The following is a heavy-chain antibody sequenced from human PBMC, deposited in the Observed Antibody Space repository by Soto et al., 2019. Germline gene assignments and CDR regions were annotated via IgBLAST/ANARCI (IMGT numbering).Heavy chain of an antibody. D-gene: IGHD2-8*01. CDR3: ASKIFCNTWCDNAMDV. Sequence: QVLLVQSGAEVRKPGASVKVSCKASGFVFTHYGVHWVRLAPGQRLEWMGWINAGSGNTKYSESFQGRVSITRDTSATTVHMELGSLTSEDTAVYYCASKIFCNTWCDNAMDVWGQGTTVTVSS. CDR2: INAGSGNT. CDR1: GFVFTHYG. V-gene: IGHV1-3*01. J-gene: IGHJ6*02.